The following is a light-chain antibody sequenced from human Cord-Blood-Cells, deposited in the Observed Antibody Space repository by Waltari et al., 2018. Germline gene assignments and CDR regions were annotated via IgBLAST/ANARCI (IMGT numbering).Light chain of an antibody. V-gene: IGLV1-47*01. CDR2: RNN. J-gene: IGLJ3*02. CDR3: AAWDDSLSGWV. Sequence: QSVLTQPPSASGTHGQRVTISCSGSSSNIGSTYVYWYQQLPGTAPKLLIYRNNQRPSGVPDRFSGSKSGTSASLAISGLRSEDEADYYGAAWDDSLSGWVFGGGTKLTVL. CDR1: SSNIGSTY.